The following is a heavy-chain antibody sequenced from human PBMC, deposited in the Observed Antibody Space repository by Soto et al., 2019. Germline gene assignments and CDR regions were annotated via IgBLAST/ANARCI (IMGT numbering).Heavy chain of an antibody. CDR1: GGSISSSSYY. CDR2: IYYSGST. J-gene: IGHJ4*02. Sequence: QLQLQESGPGLVKPSETLSLTCTVSGGSISSSSYYWGWIRQPPGKGLEWIGSIYYSGSTYYNPSLKSRVHISVDPTKNQFSPKLGSVPAADTAVYYGARLDCSGGSCYPDYWGQGTLVTVSS. V-gene: IGHV4-39*01. CDR3: ARLDCSGGSCYPDY. D-gene: IGHD2-15*01.